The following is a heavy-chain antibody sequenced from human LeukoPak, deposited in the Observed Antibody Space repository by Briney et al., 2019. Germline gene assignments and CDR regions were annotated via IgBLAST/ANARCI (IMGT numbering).Heavy chain of an antibody. V-gene: IGHV3-20*04. Sequence: GSLGLSCAASGFTLDDYGMSWVRQAPGKGLEWVSGINWNGGSTGYADSVKGRFTISRDNAKNSLYLQMNSLRAEDTALYYCARQVRCSSTSCYSIYYYYYMDVWGKGTTVTVSS. D-gene: IGHD2-2*01. CDR2: INWNGGST. J-gene: IGHJ6*03. CDR3: ARQVRCSSTSCYSIYYYYYMDV. CDR1: GFTLDDYG.